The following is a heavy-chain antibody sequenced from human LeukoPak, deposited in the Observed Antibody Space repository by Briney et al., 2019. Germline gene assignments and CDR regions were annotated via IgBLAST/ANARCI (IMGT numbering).Heavy chain of an antibody. J-gene: IGHJ4*02. Sequence: GGSLRLSCAASGFTFDAHGMSWVRQAPGKGLECVSGINWDGGSTDYADSVKGRFTISRDNAKNSLYLQMNSLRVEDTALYYCARDPYGGGNYPPDYWGQGILVTVSS. CDR3: ARDPYGGGNYPPDY. CDR1: GFTFDAHG. D-gene: IGHD1-26*01. V-gene: IGHV3-20*04. CDR2: INWDGGST.